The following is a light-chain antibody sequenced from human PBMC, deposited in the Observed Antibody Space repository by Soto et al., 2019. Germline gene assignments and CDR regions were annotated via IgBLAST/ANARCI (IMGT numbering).Light chain of an antibody. J-gene: IGKJ2*01. Sequence: DIRVTQSPSSLSASLGDRVTITCRASQDINYWLAWYQQKPGQAPKLLIYRESNLQDGVPQRFSGSASGTEFTLTINNLQPDDFATYYCHHYNPYSGDTFGQGTRLEIK. CDR3: HHYNPYSGDT. CDR2: RES. CDR1: QDINYW. V-gene: IGKV1-5*03.